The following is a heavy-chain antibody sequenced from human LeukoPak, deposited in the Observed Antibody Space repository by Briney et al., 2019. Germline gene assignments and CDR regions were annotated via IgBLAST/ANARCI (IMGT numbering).Heavy chain of an antibody. CDR3: ARNLWFGAYYYMDV. J-gene: IGHJ6*03. D-gene: IGHD3-10*01. CDR1: GGSISSYY. V-gene: IGHV4-59*01. Sequence: SETLSLTCTVSGGSISSYYWSWIRQPPGKGLEWIGYMYYSGSTNYNPSLKSRLTISVDTSKNQFSLKLSSVTAADTAVYYCARNLWFGAYYYMDVWGKGTTVTISS. CDR2: MYYSGST.